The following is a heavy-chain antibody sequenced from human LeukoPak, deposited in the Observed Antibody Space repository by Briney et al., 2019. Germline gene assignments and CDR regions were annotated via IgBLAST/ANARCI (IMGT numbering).Heavy chain of an antibody. CDR3: AKKGESLDYYYMDI. J-gene: IGHJ6*02. CDR2: INSGGSGART. CDR1: GFTFSSYA. V-gene: IGHV3-23*01. D-gene: IGHD3-10*01. Sequence: PGGSLRLSCAASGFTFSSYAMSWVRQAPGKGLEWVSGINSGGSGARTYYADSVKGRFSISRDNSKNTLHLQMNSLRAEDTAEYYCAKKGESLDYYYMDIWGQGTTVTVSS.